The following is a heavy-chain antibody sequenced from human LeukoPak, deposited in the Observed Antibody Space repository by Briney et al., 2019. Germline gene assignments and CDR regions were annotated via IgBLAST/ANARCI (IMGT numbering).Heavy chain of an antibody. CDR1: GYTFSSYW. Sequence: GESLKISCQASGYTFSSYWIAWVRQMSGKDLEWLGIIYPGASDVKYNPSFQGLVTISADKSINTAYLLWSSLRASDTAKYYCARAGSGSSSYGMDVWGKGTTVTVSS. V-gene: IGHV5-51*01. J-gene: IGHJ6*04. CDR3: ARAGSGSSSYGMDV. CDR2: IYPGASDV. D-gene: IGHD3-10*01.